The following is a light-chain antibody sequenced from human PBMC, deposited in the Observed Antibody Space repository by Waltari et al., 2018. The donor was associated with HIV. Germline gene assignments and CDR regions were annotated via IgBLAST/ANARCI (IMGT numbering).Light chain of an antibody. CDR1: QNVITN. Sequence: EIVMTQSPATLSVSPGERVTLSCRASQNVITNLAWYQQQPGQAPRLLSYGASTRASGIPARFTGGGSGSDFTLTINSLQSEDCGLYYCQQYNGWPRTFGQGTKV. V-gene: IGKV3-15*01. CDR3: QQYNGWPRT. J-gene: IGKJ1*01. CDR2: GAS.